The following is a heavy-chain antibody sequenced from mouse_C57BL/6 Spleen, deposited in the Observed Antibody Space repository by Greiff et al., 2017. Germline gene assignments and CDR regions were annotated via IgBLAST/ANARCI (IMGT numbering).Heavy chain of an antibody. V-gene: IGHV1-77*01. Sequence: QVQLKESGAELVKPGASVKISCKASGYTFTDYYINWVKQRPGQGLEWIGKLGPGSGSTYYNEKFKGKATLTADKSSSTAYMQLSSLTSEDSAVYFCARDYGYDVGGAMDYWGQGTSVTVSS. CDR1: GYTFTDYY. CDR2: LGPGSGST. D-gene: IGHD2-2*01. CDR3: ARDYGYDVGGAMDY. J-gene: IGHJ4*01.